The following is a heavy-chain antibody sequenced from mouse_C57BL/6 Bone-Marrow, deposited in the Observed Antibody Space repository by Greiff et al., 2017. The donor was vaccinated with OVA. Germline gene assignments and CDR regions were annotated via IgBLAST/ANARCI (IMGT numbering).Heavy chain of an antibody. CDR1: GFSFNTYA. D-gene: IGHD2-4*01. CDR3: VGSFYYDYRMDY. J-gene: IGHJ4*01. V-gene: IGHV10-1*01. CDR2: IRSKSNNYAT. Sequence: EVHLVESGGGLVQPKGSLKLSCAASGFSFNTYAMNWVRQAPGKGLEWVARIRSKSNNYATYYADSVKDRFTISRDDSESMLYLQMNNLKTEDTAMYYCVGSFYYDYRMDYWGQGTSVTVSS.